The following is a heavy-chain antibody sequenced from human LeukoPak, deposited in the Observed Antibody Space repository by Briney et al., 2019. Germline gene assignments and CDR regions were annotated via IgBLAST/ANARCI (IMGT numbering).Heavy chain of an antibody. CDR3: AKRTMAAFDS. D-gene: IGHD6-19*01. CDR2: ISGSGNGT. CDR1: GFTFSSYA. J-gene: IGHJ4*02. V-gene: IGHV3-23*01. Sequence: GGSLRLSCAASGFTFSSYAMNWVRQAPGKGLEWLSGISGSGNGTYYADSVKGRFTISRDNSNNMVYLQMNSLTVEDAATYYCAKRTMAAFDSWGQGTLLIVSS.